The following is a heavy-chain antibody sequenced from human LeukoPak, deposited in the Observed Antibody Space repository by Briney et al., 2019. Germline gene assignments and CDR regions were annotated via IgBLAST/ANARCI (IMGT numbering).Heavy chain of an antibody. J-gene: IGHJ6*03. D-gene: IGHD3-10*01. CDR3: ARDLKSFSMVRGVINYYYMDV. V-gene: IGHV1-2*02. CDR2: INPNGGGT. Sequence: GASVKVSCKASGYNFNSYGMNWVRQAPGQGPEWMGWINPNGGGTNYAQKFQGRVTMTRDSSISTAYMEVSRLRSDDTAVYYCARDLKSFSMVRGVINYYYMDVWGRGTTVTISS. CDR1: GYNFNSYG.